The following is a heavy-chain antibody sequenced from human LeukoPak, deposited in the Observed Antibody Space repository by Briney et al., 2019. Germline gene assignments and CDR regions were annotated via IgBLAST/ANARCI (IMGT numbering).Heavy chain of an antibody. D-gene: IGHD4/OR15-4a*01. Sequence: ASVKVSCKASGYTFTSHYMHWVRQAPGQGLEWMGLINPSGSSTLYAQKFQGRVTMTRDMSTSTAYMELSSLRSEDTAVYYCARDYGAKRVFDYWGQGTLVTVSS. V-gene: IGHV1-46*01. CDR2: INPSGSST. CDR3: ARDYGAKRVFDY. J-gene: IGHJ4*02. CDR1: GYTFTSHY.